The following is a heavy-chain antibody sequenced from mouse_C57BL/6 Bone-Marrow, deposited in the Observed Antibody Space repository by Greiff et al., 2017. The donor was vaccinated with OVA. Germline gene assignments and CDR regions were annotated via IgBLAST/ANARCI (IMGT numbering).Heavy chain of an antibody. V-gene: IGHV1-15*01. CDR3: TRGDPYAMDY. CDR2: IDPETGGT. CDR1: GYTFTDYE. J-gene: IGHJ4*01. Sequence: QVQLQQSGAELVRPGASVTLSCKASGYTFTDYEMHWVKQTPVHGLEWIGAIDPETGGTAYTQKFKGKAILTADKSSSTAYMELRSLTSEDSAVYYCTRGDPYAMDYGGQGTSVTVSS. D-gene: IGHD3-3*01.